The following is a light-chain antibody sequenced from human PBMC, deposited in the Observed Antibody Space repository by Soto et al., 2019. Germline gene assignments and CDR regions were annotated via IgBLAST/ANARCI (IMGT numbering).Light chain of an antibody. Sequence: DIQMTQSPSTLSASVGDRVTITCRASQRISSWLAWYQQRPGKVPRLLIYKASTLESGVPSRFSGSGSGTEFTLTISSLQPDDFATYYCQLYNSPPCTFGQGIKVEIK. CDR2: KAS. CDR3: QLYNSPPCT. V-gene: IGKV1-5*03. J-gene: IGKJ1*01. CDR1: QRISSW.